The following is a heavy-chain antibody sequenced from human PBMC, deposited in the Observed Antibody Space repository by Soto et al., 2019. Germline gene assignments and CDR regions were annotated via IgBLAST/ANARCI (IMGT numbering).Heavy chain of an antibody. CDR1: GGSVSSGSYY. CDR3: AREIAAAGLIYYYGMDV. Sequence: SETLSLTCTVSGGSVSSGSYYWSWIRQPPGKGLEWIGYIYYSGSTNYNPSLKSRVTISVDTSKNQFSLKLSSVTAADTAVYYCAREIAAAGLIYYYGMDVWGQGTTVTVSS. V-gene: IGHV4-61*01. CDR2: IYYSGST. J-gene: IGHJ6*02. D-gene: IGHD6-13*01.